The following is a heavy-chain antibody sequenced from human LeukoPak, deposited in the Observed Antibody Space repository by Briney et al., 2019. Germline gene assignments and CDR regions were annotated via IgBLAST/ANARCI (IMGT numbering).Heavy chain of an antibody. Sequence: GESLKISCKGSGYTFTNYWIGWERQMPGKGLEWMGVIYPGSSDTRYSQSFQGQVAISADHSISTAYLQWSSLKASDTAMYYCARQGGGSGNDYSSYWGQGTLVTVSS. CDR2: IYPGSSDT. J-gene: IGHJ4*02. V-gene: IGHV5-51*01. D-gene: IGHD5-12*01. CDR3: ARQGGGSGNDYSSY. CDR1: GYTFTNYW.